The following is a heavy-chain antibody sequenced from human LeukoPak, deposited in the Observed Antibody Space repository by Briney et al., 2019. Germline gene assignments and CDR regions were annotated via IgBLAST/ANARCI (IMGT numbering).Heavy chain of an antibody. Sequence: SETLSLTCTVSGGSISSYYWSWIRQPPGKGLEWIGYIYYSGSTNYNPSPKSRVTISVDTSKNQFSLKLSSVTAADTAVYYCAILDSTHSGWGFDYWGRGTLVTVSS. D-gene: IGHD6-19*01. CDR3: AILDSTHSGWGFDY. CDR1: GGSISSYY. J-gene: IGHJ4*02. V-gene: IGHV4-59*12. CDR2: IYYSGST.